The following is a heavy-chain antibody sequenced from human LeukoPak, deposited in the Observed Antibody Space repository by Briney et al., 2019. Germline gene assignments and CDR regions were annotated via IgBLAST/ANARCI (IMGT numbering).Heavy chain of an antibody. Sequence: GASVKVSCKASGYTFTGYYMHWVRQAPGQGLEWMGWINSNSGGTNYAQKFQGRVTMTRDTSISTAYMKLSRLRSDDTAVYYCARDYYYGSGSSSRPGYWGQGTLVTVSS. CDR2: INSNSGGT. CDR3: ARDYYYGSGSSSRPGY. V-gene: IGHV1-2*02. D-gene: IGHD3-10*01. CDR1: GYTFTGYY. J-gene: IGHJ4*02.